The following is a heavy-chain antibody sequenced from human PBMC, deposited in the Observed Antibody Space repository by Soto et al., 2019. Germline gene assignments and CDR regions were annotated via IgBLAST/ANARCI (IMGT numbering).Heavy chain of an antibody. V-gene: IGHV3-9*01. CDR2: ISWNSGSI. CDR1: GFTFDDYA. D-gene: IGHD5-18*01. Sequence: EVQLVESGGGLVQPGRSLRLSCAASGFTFDDYAMHWVRQAPGKGLEWVSGISWNSGSIGYADSVKGRFTISRDNAKNSLYLQMNSLRAEDTALYYCAKGHGYIEGGWFDPWGQGTLVIVSS. CDR3: AKGHGYIEGGWFDP. J-gene: IGHJ5*02.